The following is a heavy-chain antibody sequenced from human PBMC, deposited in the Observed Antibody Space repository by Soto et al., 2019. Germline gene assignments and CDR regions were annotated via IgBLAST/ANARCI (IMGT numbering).Heavy chain of an antibody. Sequence: QVQLVQSGAEVKKPGSSVKVSCKASGGTFSSYAISWVRQAPGQGLEWMGGIIPIFGTANYAQKFQGRVTITADESTSTAYMELSSLRSEDTAVYYCARDWGIVVATADAFDIWGQGTMVTVSS. CDR2: IIPIFGTA. CDR1: GGTFSSYA. D-gene: IGHD1-26*01. V-gene: IGHV1-69*01. J-gene: IGHJ3*02. CDR3: ARDWGIVVATADAFDI.